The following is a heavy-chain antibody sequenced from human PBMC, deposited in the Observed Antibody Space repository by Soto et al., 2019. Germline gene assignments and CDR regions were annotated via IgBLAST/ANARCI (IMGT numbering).Heavy chain of an antibody. CDR3: ARDVDVTRYYFDY. V-gene: IGHV3-30-3*01. J-gene: IGHJ4*02. D-gene: IGHD3-10*02. Sequence: QVQLVESGGGVVQPGRSLRLSCAASGFTFSSYAMHWVRQAPGKGLEWVAVISYDGSNKYYADSVKGRFTISRDNSTNTLYLQMNSLRAEDTAVYYCARDVDVTRYYFDYWGQGTLVTFSS. CDR2: ISYDGSNK. CDR1: GFTFSSYA.